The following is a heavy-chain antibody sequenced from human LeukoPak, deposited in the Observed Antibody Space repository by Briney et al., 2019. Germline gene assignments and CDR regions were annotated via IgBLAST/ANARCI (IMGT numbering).Heavy chain of an antibody. Sequence: ASVKVSCKASGYTFTSYGISWLRQAPGQGLEWMGWISAYNGNTNYAQKLQGRVTMTTDTSTSTAYMELRSLRSDDTAVYYCARDHNPVVVVPAAILEIDYWGQGTLVTVSS. D-gene: IGHD2-2*01. CDR1: GYTFTSYG. CDR3: ARDHNPVVVVPAAILEIDY. J-gene: IGHJ4*02. CDR2: ISAYNGNT. V-gene: IGHV1-18*01.